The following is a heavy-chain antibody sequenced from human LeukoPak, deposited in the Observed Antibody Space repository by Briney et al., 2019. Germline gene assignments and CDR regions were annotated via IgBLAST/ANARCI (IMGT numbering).Heavy chain of an antibody. Sequence: AASVKVSCKASGGTFSSYAISWVRQAPGQGLEWMGGIIPIFGTANYAQKFQGRVTITADESTSTAYMELSSLRSEDTAVYYCAREREDSYCGGDCYSGYFDYWGQGTLVTVSS. CDR3: AREREDSYCGGDCYSGYFDY. CDR2: IIPIFGTA. D-gene: IGHD2-21*01. V-gene: IGHV1-69*13. J-gene: IGHJ4*02. CDR1: GGTFSSYA.